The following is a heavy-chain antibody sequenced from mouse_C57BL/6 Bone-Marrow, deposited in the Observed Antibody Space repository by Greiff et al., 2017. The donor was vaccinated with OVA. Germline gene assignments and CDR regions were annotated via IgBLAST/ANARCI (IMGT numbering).Heavy chain of an antibody. D-gene: IGHD1-1*01. J-gene: IGHJ1*03. Sequence: VKLQQSGAELVRPGASVTLSCKASGYTFTDYEMHWVKQTPVHGLEWIGAIDPETGGTAYNQKFKGKAILTADKSSSTAYMELRSLTSEDSAVYYCTREGYYGSSLYWYFDVWGTGTTVTVSS. V-gene: IGHV1-15*01. CDR1: GYTFTDYE. CDR2: IDPETGGT. CDR3: TREGYYGSSLYWYFDV.